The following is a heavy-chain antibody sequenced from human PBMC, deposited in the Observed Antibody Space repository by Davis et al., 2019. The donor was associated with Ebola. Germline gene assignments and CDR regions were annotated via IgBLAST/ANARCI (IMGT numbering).Heavy chain of an antibody. CDR2: INHSGST. CDR3: ARHDPTVTTYYFDY. Sequence: MPGGSLRLSCAVYGGSFSGYYWSWIRQPPGKGLEWIGEINHSGSTNYNPSLKSRVTISVDTSKNQFSLKLSSVTAADTAVYYCARHDPTVTTYYFDYWGQGTLVTVSS. V-gene: IGHV4-34*01. J-gene: IGHJ4*02. D-gene: IGHD4-17*01. CDR1: GGSFSGYY.